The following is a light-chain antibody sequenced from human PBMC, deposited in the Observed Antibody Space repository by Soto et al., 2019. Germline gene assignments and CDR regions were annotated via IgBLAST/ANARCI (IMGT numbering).Light chain of an antibody. J-gene: IGLJ1*01. CDR2: ANN. CDR1: SSNIGTNA. CDR3: NSYVAGSNV. V-gene: IGLV1-44*01. Sequence: QSVLTQPPSASGTPGQRVTISCSGSSSNIGTNAVHWHQQLPGAAPKLLIYANNQRPSGVPDRFSGSKSGSTASLTVSGLQTEDEADYYCNSYVAGSNVFGTGTKLTVL.